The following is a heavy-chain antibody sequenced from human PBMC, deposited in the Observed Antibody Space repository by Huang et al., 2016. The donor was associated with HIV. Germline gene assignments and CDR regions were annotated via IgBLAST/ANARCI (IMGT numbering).Heavy chain of an antibody. Sequence: HVQLVQSGAEVKKPGSSVKVSCKASGGTFSSYAISWVRQAPGQGLEWMGGSIPIFGTANYAQKFQGRVTITADESTSTAYMELSSLRSEDTAVYYCARARGYYDSSVSYYFDYWGQGTLVTVSS. CDR3: ARARGYYDSSVSYYFDY. J-gene: IGHJ4*02. D-gene: IGHD3-22*01. V-gene: IGHV1-69*13. CDR1: GGTFSSYA. CDR2: SIPIFGTA.